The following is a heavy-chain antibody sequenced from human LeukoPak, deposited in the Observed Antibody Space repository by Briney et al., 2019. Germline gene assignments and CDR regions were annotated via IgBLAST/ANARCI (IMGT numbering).Heavy chain of an antibody. CDR1: GFTFSSYS. V-gene: IGHV3-21*01. CDR3: ASQSSGWYFDY. J-gene: IGHJ4*02. D-gene: IGHD6-19*01. Sequence: GGPLRLSCAASGFTFSSYSMTWVRQAPGKGLEWVSSISSSGSYIYYADSVKGRFTISRDNAKNSLYLKMNSLRAEDTAVYYCASQSSGWYFDYWGQGTLVTVSS. CDR2: ISSSGSYI.